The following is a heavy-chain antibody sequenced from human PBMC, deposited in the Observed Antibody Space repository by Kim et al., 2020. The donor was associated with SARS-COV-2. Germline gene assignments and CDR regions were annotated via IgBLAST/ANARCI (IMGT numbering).Heavy chain of an antibody. V-gene: IGHV3-7*03. CDR2: DK. D-gene: IGHD2-15*01. CDR3: TGETRGSPYTY. Sequence: DKDYVDSVRGRFTISRDNAKNALYLQMNSLRAEDTAVYYCTGETRGSPYTYWGQGTPVTVS. J-gene: IGHJ4*02.